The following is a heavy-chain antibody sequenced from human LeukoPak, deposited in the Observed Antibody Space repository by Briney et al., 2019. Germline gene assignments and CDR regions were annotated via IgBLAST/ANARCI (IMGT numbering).Heavy chain of an antibody. CDR3: ARGAYYDSSGYSDLDY. CDR1: GYTFTSYY. J-gene: IGHJ4*02. D-gene: IGHD3-22*01. CDR2: INPSGGST. V-gene: IGHV1-46*01. Sequence: ASVKVSCKASGYTFTSYYMHWVRQAPGQGLEWMGIINPSGGSTSYAQKFQGRVTMTRDMSTSTVYMELSSLRSDDTAVYYCARGAYYDSSGYSDLDYWGQGTLVTVSS.